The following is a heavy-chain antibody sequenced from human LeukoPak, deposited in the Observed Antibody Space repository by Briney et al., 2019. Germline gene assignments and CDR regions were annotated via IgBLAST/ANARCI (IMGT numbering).Heavy chain of an antibody. Sequence: SETLSLTCTVSGGSISSGCYYWSWIRQHPGKGLEWIGYIYYSGSTYYNPSLKSRVTISVDTSKNQFSLKLSSVTAADTAVYYCARGDYGDYVYSWGQGTLVTVSS. J-gene: IGHJ4*02. CDR1: GGSISSGCYY. CDR3: ARGDYGDYVYS. CDR2: IYYSGST. D-gene: IGHD4-17*01. V-gene: IGHV4-31*03.